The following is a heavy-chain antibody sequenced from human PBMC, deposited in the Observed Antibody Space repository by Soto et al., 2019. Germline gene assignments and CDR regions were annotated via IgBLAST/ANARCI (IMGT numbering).Heavy chain of an antibody. CDR3: AHLLNYGDPFDY. CDR1: GFSLSTSGVG. CDR2: IYWDDDK. D-gene: IGHD4-17*01. J-gene: IGHJ4*02. Sequence: QITLKESGPTLVKPTQTLTLTCTFSGFSLSTSGVGAGWIRQPPGKALEWLALIYWDDDKRYSPSLKSRLTITKDTSKNQVVLTMTNMDPVDTATYYCAHLLNYGDPFDYWGQGTLVTVSS. V-gene: IGHV2-5*02.